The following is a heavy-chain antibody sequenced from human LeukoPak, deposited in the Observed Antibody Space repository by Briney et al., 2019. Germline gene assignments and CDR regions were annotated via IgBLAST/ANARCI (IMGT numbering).Heavy chain of an antibody. V-gene: IGHV3-53*01. Sequence: GGSLRLSCAASGFTVSSNYMSWVRQAPGKGLEWVSVIYSGGSTYYADSVKGRFTISRDNSKNTLYLQMNNLRAEDTAVYYCARGTSSGWYSYDYWGQGTLVTVS. CDR3: ARGTSSGWYSYDY. CDR1: GFTVSSNY. D-gene: IGHD6-19*01. J-gene: IGHJ4*02. CDR2: IYSGGST.